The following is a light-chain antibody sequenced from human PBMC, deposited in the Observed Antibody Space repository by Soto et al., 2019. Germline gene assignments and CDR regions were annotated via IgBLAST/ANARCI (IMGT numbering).Light chain of an antibody. V-gene: IGKV3-11*01. CDR1: QSVSSY. CDR2: DAS. CDR3: QHRRNCPPPRT. J-gene: IGKJ1*01. Sequence: EIVLTQSPATLSLSPGERATLSCRASQSVSSYLAWYQQKPGQAPRLLIYDASNRATGIPSRFSGSGSGTDFTLTISSIEPEAFAVDYCQHRRNCPPPRTFGQGTKVEIK.